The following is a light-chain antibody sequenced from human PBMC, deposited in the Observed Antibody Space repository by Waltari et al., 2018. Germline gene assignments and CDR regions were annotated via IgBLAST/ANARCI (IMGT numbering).Light chain of an antibody. J-gene: IGKJ1*01. Sequence: TQLTQSPSSLSASVGDRVTLTCRASQDIRNDLGWYQQQPRKAPKVLIYAASILHTGVPSRFSGSGSGTDFTLTISNLQPEDFATYFCLHDFGYPRTFGQGTKVEVK. CDR1: QDIRND. V-gene: IGKV1-6*01. CDR3: LHDFGYPRT. CDR2: AAS.